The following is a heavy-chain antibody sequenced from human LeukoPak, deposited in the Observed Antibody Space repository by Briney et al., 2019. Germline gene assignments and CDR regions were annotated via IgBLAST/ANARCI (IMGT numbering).Heavy chain of an antibody. CDR1: GFTFDDYA. CDR3: AKDMGKTTDWGDAFDI. V-gene: IGHV3-9*03. D-gene: IGHD3/OR15-3a*01. Sequence: PGGSLRLSCAASGFTFDDYAMHWVRQAPGKGLEWVSGISWNSGSIGYADSVKGRVTISRDNAKNSLYLQMNSLRAEDMALYYCAKDMGKTTDWGDAFDIWGQGTMVTVSS. J-gene: IGHJ3*02. CDR2: ISWNSGSI.